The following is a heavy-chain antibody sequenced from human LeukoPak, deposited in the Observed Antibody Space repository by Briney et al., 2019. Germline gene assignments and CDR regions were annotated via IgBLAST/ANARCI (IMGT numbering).Heavy chain of an antibody. CDR1: GFTFSDYY. Sequence: GGSLRLSCAASGFTFSDYYMSWIRQAPGKGLEWVSYISSSGSTIYYADSVKGRFTISRDNAKNSLYLQMNSLRAEDTAVYYCARFIERELLVYYYYYGMDVWGQGTTVTVAS. CDR3: ARFIERELLVYYYYYGMDV. V-gene: IGHV3-11*01. D-gene: IGHD1-7*01. CDR2: ISSSGSTI. J-gene: IGHJ6*02.